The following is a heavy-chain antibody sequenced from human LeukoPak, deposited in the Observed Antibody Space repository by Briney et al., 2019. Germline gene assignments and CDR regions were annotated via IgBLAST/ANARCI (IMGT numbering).Heavy chain of an antibody. V-gene: IGHV4-39*01. CDR2: IYYSGST. D-gene: IGHD5-18*01. CDR1: GGSISSSSYY. CDR3: ARHLTPPPGDGYGYLVGSFDP. Sequence: SETLSLTCTVSGGSISSSSYYWGWIRQPPGKGLEWIGSIYYSGSTYYNPSLKSRVTISVDTSKNQFSLKLSSVTAADTAVYYCARHLTPPPGDGYGYLVGSFDPWGQGTLVTVSS. J-gene: IGHJ5*02.